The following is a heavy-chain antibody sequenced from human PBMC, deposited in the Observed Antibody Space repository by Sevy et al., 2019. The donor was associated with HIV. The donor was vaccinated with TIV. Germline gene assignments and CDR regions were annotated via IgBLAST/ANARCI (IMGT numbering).Heavy chain of an antibody. V-gene: IGHV1-46*01. CDR3: ETSLDGSDKSWNFDY. Sequence: GASVKVSCKTSGYTFSRYFIQWVRQAPGQGLEWVGIINPKDATTSFAQRFRGRVTMTRDTSTSTVYMELSSLRPDDTAMYYCETSLDGSDKSWNFDYWGQGTLVTVSS. CDR2: INPKDATT. CDR1: GYTFSRYF. J-gene: IGHJ4*02. D-gene: IGHD2-21*01.